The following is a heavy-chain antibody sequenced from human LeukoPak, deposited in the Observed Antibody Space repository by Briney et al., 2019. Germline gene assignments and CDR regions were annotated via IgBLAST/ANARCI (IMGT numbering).Heavy chain of an antibody. D-gene: IGHD6-6*01. J-gene: IGHJ4*02. Sequence: GGSLRLSCAASGFTFSSYWMSWVRQAPGKGLEWVANIIQDGSEKYYVDSVKGRFTISRDNAKNSLYLQMNSLRAEDTAVYYCARGRDSSSSYPGYWGQGTLVTVSS. V-gene: IGHV3-7*04. CDR1: GFTFSSYW. CDR3: ARGRDSSSSYPGY. CDR2: IIQDGSEK.